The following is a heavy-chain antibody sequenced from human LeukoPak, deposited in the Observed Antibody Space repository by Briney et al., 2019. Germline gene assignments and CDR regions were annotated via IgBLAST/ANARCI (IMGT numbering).Heavy chain of an antibody. CDR3: ASSPYWAAAGFIDY. D-gene: IGHD6-13*01. V-gene: IGHV3-7*01. CDR2: IKQDGSEK. Sequence: PGGSLRLSCAASGLIFSSYWMSWVRQAPGKGLEWVANIKQDGSEKYYVDSVKSRFTISRDNAKNSLYLQMNSLRAEDTAVYYCASSPYWAAAGFIDYWGQGTLVTVSS. J-gene: IGHJ4*02. CDR1: GLIFSSYW.